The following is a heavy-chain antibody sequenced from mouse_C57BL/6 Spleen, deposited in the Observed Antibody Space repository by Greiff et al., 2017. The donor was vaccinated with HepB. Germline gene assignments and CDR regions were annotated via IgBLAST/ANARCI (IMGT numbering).Heavy chain of an antibody. J-gene: IGHJ3*01. CDR2: IDPSDSYT. CDR3: ARVYGSSLFAY. CDR1: GYTFTSYW. D-gene: IGHD1-1*01. V-gene: IGHV1-69*01. Sequence: QVQLQQPGAELVMPGASVKLSCKASGYTFTSYWMLWVKQRPGQGLEWIGEIDPSDSYTNYNQKFKGKSTLTVDKSSSTAYMQLSSLTSEDSAVYYCARVYGSSLFAYWGQGTLVTVSA.